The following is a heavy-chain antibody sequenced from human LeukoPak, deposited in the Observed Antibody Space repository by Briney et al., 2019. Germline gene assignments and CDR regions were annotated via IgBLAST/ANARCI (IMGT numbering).Heavy chain of an antibody. CDR3: ARLGEKGIVVAGFYYYYYYMDV. Sequence: GESLKISCKGSGCSFTSYWIGWVRQMPGKGLEWMGIIYPGDSDTRYSPSFQGQVTISADKSISTAYLQWSSLKASDTAMYYCARLGEKGIVVAGFYYYYYYMDVWGKGTTVTISS. D-gene: IGHD6-19*01. V-gene: IGHV5-51*01. CDR2: IYPGDSDT. CDR1: GCSFTSYW. J-gene: IGHJ6*03.